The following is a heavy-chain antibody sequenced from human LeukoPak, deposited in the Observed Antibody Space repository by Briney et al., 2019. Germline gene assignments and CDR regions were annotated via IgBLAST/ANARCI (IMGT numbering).Heavy chain of an antibody. CDR1: GDSIRSVHYY. CDR2: IYDTGST. CDR3: ARQNHDIGTNWFDP. D-gene: IGHD3-9*01. J-gene: IGHJ5*02. Sequence: SETLSLTCSVSGDSIRSVHYYWGWIRQPPGRGLEWIGSIYDTGSTYYNPSLKSRVTIFVDTSKNQFSLRLTSVTAADTAMYYCARQNHDIGTNWFDPWGQGTLVTVSS. V-gene: IGHV4-39*01.